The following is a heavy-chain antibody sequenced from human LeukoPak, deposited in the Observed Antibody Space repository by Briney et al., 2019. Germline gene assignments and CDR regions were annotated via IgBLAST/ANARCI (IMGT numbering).Heavy chain of an antibody. V-gene: IGHV3-23*01. CDR2: ISGSGGST. Sequence: PGASLRLSCAASGFTISSYAMSWVRQAPGKGLEWVSAISGSGGSTYYADSVKGRFTISRDNSKNTLYLQMNSLRAEDTAVYYCAGRISLAAAADYWGQGTLVTVSS. CDR1: GFTISSYA. CDR3: AGRISLAAAADY. J-gene: IGHJ4*02. D-gene: IGHD6-13*01.